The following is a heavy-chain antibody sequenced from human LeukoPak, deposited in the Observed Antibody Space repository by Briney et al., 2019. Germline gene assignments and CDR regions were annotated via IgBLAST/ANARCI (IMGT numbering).Heavy chain of an antibody. Sequence: SQTLSLTCTVSGGSISSGSYYWSWIRQPAGKGLEWIGRIYTSGSTNYNPSLKSRATISVDTSKNQFSLKLSSVTAADTAVYYCARELVWSGYRILMTFDIWGQGTMVTVSS. V-gene: IGHV4-61*02. CDR2: IYTSGST. J-gene: IGHJ3*02. D-gene: IGHD3-3*01. CDR1: GGSISSGSYY. CDR3: ARELVWSGYRILMTFDI.